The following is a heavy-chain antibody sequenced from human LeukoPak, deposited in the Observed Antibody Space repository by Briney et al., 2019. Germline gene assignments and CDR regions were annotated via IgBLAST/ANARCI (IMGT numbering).Heavy chain of an antibody. Sequence: GGSLRLSCAASGFTFSSYSMNWVRQAPGKGLEWVSSISSSSSYIYYADSVKGRFTISRDNAKNSLYLQMNSLRAEDTAVYYCARDERELGIFDYWGQGTLVTVSS. J-gene: IGHJ4*02. CDR1: GFTFSSYS. V-gene: IGHV3-21*01. CDR3: ARDERELGIFDY. CDR2: ISSSSSYI. D-gene: IGHD7-27*01.